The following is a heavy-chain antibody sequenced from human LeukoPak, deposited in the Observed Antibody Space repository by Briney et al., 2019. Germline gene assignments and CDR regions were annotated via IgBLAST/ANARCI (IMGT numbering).Heavy chain of an antibody. CDR2: IYYSGST. J-gene: IGHJ4*02. V-gene: IGHV4-31*03. Sequence: PSQTLSLTCTVSGGSISSGDYYWSWIRQHPGKGLEWIGYIYYSGSTYYNPSLKSRVTISVDTSKNQFSLKLSSVTAADTAVYYCAREVEDCTNGVCYKSFDYWGQGTLVTVSS. CDR1: GGSISSGDYY. D-gene: IGHD2-8*01. CDR3: AREVEDCTNGVCYKSFDY.